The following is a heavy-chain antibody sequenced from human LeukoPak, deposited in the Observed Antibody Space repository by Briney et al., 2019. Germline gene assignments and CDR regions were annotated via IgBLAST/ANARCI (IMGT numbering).Heavy chain of an antibody. CDR3: ARDYAGSSSWNWFDP. Sequence: PSETLSLTCTVSGGSIRSYYWNWIRQPPGKGLEWIGYIYYSGITNYNPSLKSRVTISVDMSKNQFSLKLSSVTAADTAVYYCARDYAGSSSWNWFDPRGQGTLVTVSS. J-gene: IGHJ5*02. CDR1: GGSIRSYY. D-gene: IGHD6-13*01. V-gene: IGHV4-59*01. CDR2: IYYSGIT.